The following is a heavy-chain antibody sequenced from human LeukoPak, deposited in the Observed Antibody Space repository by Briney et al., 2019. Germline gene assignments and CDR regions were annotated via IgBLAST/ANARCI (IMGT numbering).Heavy chain of an antibody. Sequence: GRSLRLSCAASGFTFSSYGMHWVRQAPGKGLEWVGRIKSKTDGGTTDYAAPVKGRFTISRDDSKNTLYLQMNSLKTEDTAVYYCTTGLLWFGELLTGDAFDIWGQGTMVTVSS. D-gene: IGHD3-10*01. CDR3: TTGLLWFGELLTGDAFDI. J-gene: IGHJ3*02. V-gene: IGHV3-15*01. CDR1: GFTFSSYG. CDR2: IKSKTDGGTT.